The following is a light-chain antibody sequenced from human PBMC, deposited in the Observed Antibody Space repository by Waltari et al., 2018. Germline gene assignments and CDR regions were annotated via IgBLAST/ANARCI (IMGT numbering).Light chain of an antibody. CDR3: GTWDTSLSVGV. CDR1: SFNIGKNY. V-gene: IGLV1-51*02. CDR2: ENA. J-gene: IGLJ3*02. Sequence: QSLLTQPPSMSASPGQKVPIPCSGNSFNIGKNYVSWYQHLPETAPNPHIQENAKRASGIPDRFSGARSGTSANLDITGLQTGDEADYYCGTWDTSLSVGVFGGGTKVTVL.